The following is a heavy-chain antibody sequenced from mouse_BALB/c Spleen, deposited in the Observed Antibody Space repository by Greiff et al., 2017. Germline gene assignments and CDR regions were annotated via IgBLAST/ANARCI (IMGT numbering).Heavy chain of an antibody. CDR2: ISDGGSYT. Sequence: EVKLMESGGGLVKPGGSLKLSCAASGFTFSDYYMYWVRQTPEKRLEWVATISDGGSYTYYPDSVKGRFTISRDNAKNNLYLQMSSLKSEDTAMYYCARSGDYGSRNYFDYWGQGTTLTVSS. CDR1: GFTFSDYY. CDR3: ARSGDYGSRNYFDY. J-gene: IGHJ2*01. V-gene: IGHV5-4*02. D-gene: IGHD1-1*01.